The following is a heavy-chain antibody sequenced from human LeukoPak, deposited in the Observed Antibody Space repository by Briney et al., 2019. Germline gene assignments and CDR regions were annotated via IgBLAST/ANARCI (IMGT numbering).Heavy chain of an antibody. CDR2: ISHSGST. CDR1: GGSFSGYY. V-gene: IGHV4-34*01. CDR3: ARRKLRYFD. Sequence: PSETLSLTCAVYGGSFSGYYWSWIRQPPGKGLEWIGEISHSGSTNYNPSLKSRVTISVDTSKNQFSLKLSSVTAADTAVYYCARRKLRYFDWSQGTLVTVSS. J-gene: IGHJ4*02. D-gene: IGHD3-9*01.